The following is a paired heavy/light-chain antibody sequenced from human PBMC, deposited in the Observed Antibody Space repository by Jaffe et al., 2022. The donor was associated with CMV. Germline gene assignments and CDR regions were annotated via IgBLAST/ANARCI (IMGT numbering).Heavy chain of an antibody. V-gene: IGHV3-48*03. Sequence: DVQLVESGGGLVQPGGSLRLSCAVSGFTFSNYEMNWVRQVPGKGLEWVSYISSIGRTIHYADSVKGRFTISRDDAKNSLYLQMKSLRAEDTAVYYCARDLPGGDYEFDHWGQGTLVTVSS. CDR1: GFTFSNYE. D-gene: IGHD4-17*01. J-gene: IGHJ4*02. CDR3: ARDLPGGDYEFDH. CDR2: ISSIGRTI.
Light chain of an antibody. V-gene: IGLV3-1*01. J-gene: IGLJ2*01. CDR1: KLGDKY. CDR3: QAWGSSTVV. Sequence: SYELTQAPSASVSPGQTAFISCSGDKLGDKYVAWYQQQPGQSPVLVIYQDNKRPSGIPERFSGSNSGNTATLTISGTQAMDEADYYCQAWGSSTVVFGGGTKLNVL. CDR2: QDN.